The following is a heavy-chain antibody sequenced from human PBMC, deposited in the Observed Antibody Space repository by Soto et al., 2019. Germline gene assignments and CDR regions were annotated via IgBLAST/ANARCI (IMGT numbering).Heavy chain of an antibody. D-gene: IGHD3-22*01. CDR2: IYYAGTT. J-gene: IGHJ4*02. Sequence: QVQLQESGPGLVKPSETLSLTCSVSGGSLSGYYWTWTRQPPGKGLEWIGYIYYAGTTTYNPSLKNLVTISLDTPKHQFSLKMDSVTAADTAVYYCTRLGGYYQALDSWGQGILVTVSS. CDR3: TRLGGYYQALDS. V-gene: IGHV4-59*08. CDR1: GGSLSGYY.